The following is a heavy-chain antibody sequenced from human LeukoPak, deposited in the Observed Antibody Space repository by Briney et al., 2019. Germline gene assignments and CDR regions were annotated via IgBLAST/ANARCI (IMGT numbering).Heavy chain of an antibody. CDR1: GYSFPNYW. V-gene: IGHV5-51*01. CDR3: ARGPYAYTSSATLGSYNWFDP. J-gene: IGHJ5*02. Sequence: GESLKISCKGSGYSFPNYWVGWVRQMPGKGLEWMGIIYPGDSHTRYSPSFQDQVTISVDKSISTAYLQWSSLKASDTAMYYCARGPYAYTSSATLGSYNWFDPWGQGSLVTVSS. D-gene: IGHD2-2*02. CDR2: IYPGDSHT.